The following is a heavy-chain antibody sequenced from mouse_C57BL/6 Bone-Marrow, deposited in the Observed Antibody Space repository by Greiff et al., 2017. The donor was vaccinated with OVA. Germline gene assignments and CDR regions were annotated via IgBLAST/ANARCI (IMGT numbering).Heavy chain of an antibody. J-gene: IGHJ2*01. V-gene: IGHV1-50*01. D-gene: IGHD1-1*01. CDR2: IDPSDSYT. CDR3: VGSFITTVGVDY. Sequence: QVQLQQPGAELVKPGASVKLSCKASGYTFTSYWMQWVKQRPGQGLEWIGEIDPSDSYTNYNQKFKGKATLTVDTSSSTAYMQLISLTSEDSAVYYCVGSFITTVGVDYWGRGTTLTVSS. CDR1: GYTFTSYW.